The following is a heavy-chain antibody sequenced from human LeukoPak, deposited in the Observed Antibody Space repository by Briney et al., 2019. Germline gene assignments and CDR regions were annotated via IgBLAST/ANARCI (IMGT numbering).Heavy chain of an antibody. D-gene: IGHD2-2*02. CDR2: ISSSSSYI. J-gene: IGHJ4*02. Sequence: PGGSLRPSCAASGFTFSSYSMNWVRQAPGKGLDWVSSISSSSSYIYYADSVKGRFTISRDNAKNSLYLQMNSLRAEDTAVYYCASTLHVVVPAAIGYFDYWGQGTLVTVSS. CDR3: ASTLHVVVPAAIGYFDY. V-gene: IGHV3-21*01. CDR1: GFTFSSYS.